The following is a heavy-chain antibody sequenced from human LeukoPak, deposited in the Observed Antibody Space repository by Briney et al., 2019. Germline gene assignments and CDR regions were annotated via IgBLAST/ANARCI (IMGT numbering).Heavy chain of an antibody. CDR1: GYTFTGYY. V-gene: IGHV1-2*02. D-gene: IGHD3-22*01. Sequence: ASVKVSCKASGYTFTGYYMHWVRQAPGQGVEWMGWINPNSGGTNYAQKFQGRVTMTRDTSISTAYMELSRLRSDDTAVYYCAREVEDYYDSSGCYSDYWGQGTLVTVSS. CDR3: AREVEDYYDSSGCYSDY. J-gene: IGHJ4*02. CDR2: INPNSGGT.